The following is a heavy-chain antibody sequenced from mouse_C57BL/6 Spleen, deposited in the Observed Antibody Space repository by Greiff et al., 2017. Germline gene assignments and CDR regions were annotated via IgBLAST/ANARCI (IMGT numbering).Heavy chain of an antibody. CDR1: GFTFSDYY. CDR2: INYDGSST. Sequence: EVKVEESEGGLVQPGSSMKLSCTASGFTFSDYYMAWVRQVPEKGLEWVANINYDGSSTYYLDSLKSRFIISRDNAKNILYLQMSSLKSEDTATYYCARYGLTDWYFDVWGTGTTVTVSS. CDR3: ARYGLTDWYFDV. J-gene: IGHJ1*03. V-gene: IGHV5-16*01. D-gene: IGHD2-10*02.